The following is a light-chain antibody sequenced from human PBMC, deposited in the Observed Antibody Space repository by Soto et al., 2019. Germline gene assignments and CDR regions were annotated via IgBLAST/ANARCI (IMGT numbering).Light chain of an antibody. CDR2: FNSDGSH. J-gene: IGLJ2*01. V-gene: IGLV4-69*01. CDR1: SGHSSYA. CDR3: QTWGTGIVV. Sequence: QPVLTQSPSASASLGASVKLTCTLSSGHSSYAIAWHQQQPEKGPRYLMKFNSDGSHSKGDGIPDRFSGSSSGAGRYLTISSLQSEDEADYYCQTWGTGIVVFGGGTKLTVL.